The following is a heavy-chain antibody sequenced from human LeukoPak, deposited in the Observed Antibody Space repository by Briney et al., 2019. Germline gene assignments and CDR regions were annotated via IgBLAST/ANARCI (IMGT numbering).Heavy chain of an antibody. CDR3: ARDTKDY. D-gene: IGHD2-2*01. CDR1: RLTLSIYS. Sequence: GGSLRLPCAVSRLTLSIYSTLWAPDARGKGLEWISYITTTGDRIQYTDSVERRHPLSRHNPKNSLSLEINSQRAEHTGVYLCARDTKDYWGQGTLVVVSS. V-gene: IGHV3-48*04. J-gene: IGHJ4*02. CDR2: ITTTGDRI.